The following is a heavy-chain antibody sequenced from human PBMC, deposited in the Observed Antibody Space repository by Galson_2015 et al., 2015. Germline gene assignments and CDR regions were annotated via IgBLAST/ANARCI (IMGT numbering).Heavy chain of an antibody. J-gene: IGHJ3*02. Sequence: SLRLSCAASGFTFSSYAMSWVRQAPGKGLEWVSAISGSGGSTYYADSVKGRFTISRDNSKNTLYLQMNSLRAEDTAVYYCAKAAIYSGYATMKDAFDIWGQGTMVTVSS. CDR3: AKAAIYSGYATMKDAFDI. CDR2: ISGSGGST. V-gene: IGHV3-23*01. D-gene: IGHD5-12*01. CDR1: GFTFSSYA.